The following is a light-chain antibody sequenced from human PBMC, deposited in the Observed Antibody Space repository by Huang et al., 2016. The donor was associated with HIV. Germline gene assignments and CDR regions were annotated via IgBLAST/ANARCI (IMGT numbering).Light chain of an antibody. CDR2: SAS. Sequence: DILLTQSPSSLSASVGDRVTITCRARQNINTYLNSYQQNPGKAPNLLLHSASTLQTGVPARFSGSGSGTDFTLTINSLQPEDSATYYCQQGYSALITFGQGTRL. CDR1: QNINTY. J-gene: IGKJ5*01. CDR3: QQGYSALIT. V-gene: IGKV1-39*01.